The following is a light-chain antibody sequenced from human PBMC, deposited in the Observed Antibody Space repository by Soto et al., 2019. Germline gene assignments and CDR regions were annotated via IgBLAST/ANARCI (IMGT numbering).Light chain of an antibody. CDR3: QVWASTAEFFV. CDR1: KIGSKI. CDR2: DAT. J-gene: IGLJ1*01. V-gene: IGLV3-21*02. Sequence: SYELTQPPSVSVAPGQTARLTCGGDKIGSKIVHWYKQRPGQSPVAVVFDATDRPSGIPDRISDSRSGDTATLTISRVDAGDEADYYCQVWASTAEFFVFGSGPKITVL.